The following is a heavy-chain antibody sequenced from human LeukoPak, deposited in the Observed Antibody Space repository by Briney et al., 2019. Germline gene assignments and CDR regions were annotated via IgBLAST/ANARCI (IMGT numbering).Heavy chain of an antibody. Sequence: PSETLSLTCTVSGGSISSGSYYWSWIRQPPGKGLEWIGSIYYSGSTYYNPSLKSRVTISVDTSKNQFSLKLSSVTAADTAVYYCARGYCSGGSCYSYYYYNYMDVWGKGTTVTVSS. CDR3: ARGYCSGGSCYSYYYYNYMDV. CDR2: IYYSGST. V-gene: IGHV4-39*07. D-gene: IGHD2-15*01. J-gene: IGHJ6*03. CDR1: GGSISSGSYY.